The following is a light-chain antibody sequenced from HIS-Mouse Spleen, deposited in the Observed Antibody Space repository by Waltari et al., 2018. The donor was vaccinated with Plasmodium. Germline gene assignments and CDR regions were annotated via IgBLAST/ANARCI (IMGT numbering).Light chain of an antibody. V-gene: IGKV1-33*01. CDR1: QDISNY. Sequence: DIQMTQSPSSLSDSVGDRVAITCQASQDISNYLNWYQQKPEKAPKLLIYDASNLETGVPSRFSGSGSGTDFTFTISSLQPEDIATYYCQQYDNLPPLFTFGPGTKVDIK. J-gene: IGKJ3*01. CDR3: QQYDNLPPLFT. CDR2: DAS.